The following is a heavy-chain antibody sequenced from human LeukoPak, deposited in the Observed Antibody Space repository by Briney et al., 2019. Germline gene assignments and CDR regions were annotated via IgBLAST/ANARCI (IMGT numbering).Heavy chain of an antibody. CDR1: GYSISSGLY. Sequence: PSETLSLTCTVSGYSISSGLYWGWIRQPPGKGLECVGTIHHTGSTSYNPSLKSRVTISVDTSKNQFSLKVTSVTAADTAVYYRARRYCSSTTCYYLDYWGQGTLVTVSS. CDR3: ARRYCSSTTCYYLDY. J-gene: IGHJ4*02. D-gene: IGHD2-2*01. V-gene: IGHV4-38-2*02. CDR2: IHHTGST.